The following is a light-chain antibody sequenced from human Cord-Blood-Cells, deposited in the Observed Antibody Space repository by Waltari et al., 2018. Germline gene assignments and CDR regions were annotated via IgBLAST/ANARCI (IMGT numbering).Light chain of an antibody. V-gene: IGLV3-19*01. CDR3: SSRDSSGNHYV. J-gene: IGLJ1*01. CDR1: GLRSYY. Sequence: SSELTQDPAVSVALGQTVRITCQGDGLRSYYASWYQPKPGQAPVLVIYGKNNRPSGIPDRYAGSSSGKTVSLTITGAQAEDEADYYCSSRDSSGNHYVFGTGTNVTVL. CDR2: GKN.